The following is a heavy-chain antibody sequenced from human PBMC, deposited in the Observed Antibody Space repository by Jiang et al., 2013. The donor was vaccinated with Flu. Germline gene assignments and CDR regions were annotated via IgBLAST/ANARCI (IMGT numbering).Heavy chain of an antibody. J-gene: IGHJ3*02. D-gene: IGHD2-21*02. CDR1: GGSISSYY. V-gene: IGHV4-59*12. CDR3: ARGVVVTASWAFDI. Sequence: LLKPSETLSLTCTVSGGSISSYYWSWIRQTPGKGLEWIGYIYYSGRTNYNPSLKSRVTISVDTSKNQFSLKLSSVTAADTAVYYCARGVVVTASWAFDIWGQGTMVTVSS. CDR2: IYYSGRT.